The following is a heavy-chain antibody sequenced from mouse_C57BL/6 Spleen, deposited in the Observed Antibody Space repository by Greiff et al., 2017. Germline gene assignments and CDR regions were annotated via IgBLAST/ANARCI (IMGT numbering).Heavy chain of an antibody. V-gene: IGHV1-81*01. CDR2: IYPRSGNT. CDR3: AREGGNFPWFAY. Sequence: QVHVKQSGAELARPGASVKLSCKASGYTFTSYGISWVKQRTGQGLEWIGEIYPRSGNTYYNEKFKGKATLTADKSSSTAYMELRSLTSEDSAVYFCAREGGNFPWFAYWGQGTLVTVSA. J-gene: IGHJ3*01. D-gene: IGHD2-1*01. CDR1: GYTFTSYG.